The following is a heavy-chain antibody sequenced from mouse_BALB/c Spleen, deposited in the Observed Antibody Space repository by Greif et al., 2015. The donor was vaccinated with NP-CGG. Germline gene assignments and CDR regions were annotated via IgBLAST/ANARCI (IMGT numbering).Heavy chain of an antibody. CDR1: GYTFTSYW. CDR3: ARGGGSSYLFAY. V-gene: IGHV1-87*01. J-gene: IGHJ3*01. Sequence: QVQLQQSGAELARPGASVKLSCKASGYTFTSYWMQWVKQRPGQGLEWIGAIYPGDGDTRYTQKFKGKATLTADKSSSTAYMQLSSLASEDSAVYYCARGGGSSYLFAYWGQGTLVTVSA. CDR2: IYPGDGDT. D-gene: IGHD1-1*01.